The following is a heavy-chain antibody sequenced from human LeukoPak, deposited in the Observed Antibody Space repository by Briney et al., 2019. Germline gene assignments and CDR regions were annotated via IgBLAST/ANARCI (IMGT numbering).Heavy chain of an antibody. J-gene: IGHJ4*02. CDR1: GFTFSSYS. CDR3: AKEEGYSYARPDY. Sequence: GGSLRLSCAASGFTFSSYSMNWVRQAPGKGLEWVSSISSSSSYIYYADSVKGRFTISRDNAKNSLYLQMNSLRAEDTAVYYCAKEEGYSYARPDYWGQGTLVTVSS. D-gene: IGHD5-18*01. CDR2: ISSSSSYI. V-gene: IGHV3-21*01.